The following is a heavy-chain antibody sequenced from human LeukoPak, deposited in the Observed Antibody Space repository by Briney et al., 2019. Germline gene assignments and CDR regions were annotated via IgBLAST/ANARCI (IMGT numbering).Heavy chain of an antibody. CDR2: IIPILGIA. CDR3: ARLYCSGGSCHCGHANWSEP. J-gene: IGHJ5*02. V-gene: IGHV1-69*04. D-gene: IGHD2-15*01. CDR1: GGTFSSYA. Sequence: SVKVSCKASGGTFSSYAISWVRQAPGQGLEWMGRIIPILGIANYAQKFQGRVTITADKSTSTAYMELSSLRSEDTAVYYCARLYCSGGSCHCGHANWSEPGGEGALGTVSS.